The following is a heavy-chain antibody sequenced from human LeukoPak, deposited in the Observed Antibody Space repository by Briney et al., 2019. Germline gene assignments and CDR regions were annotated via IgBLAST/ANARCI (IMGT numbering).Heavy chain of an antibody. D-gene: IGHD3-3*01. V-gene: IGHV3-23*01. CDR2: ITANGDTT. J-gene: IGHJ4*02. Sequence: PGGSLRLSCVGSGFIFRSYAVTWVRQAPGKGLDWVSSITANGDTTYYADYVKGRFTISRDNSKNTLYLQMSSLRAEDTAVYYCATFGVIVRSNYLDYWGQGALVAVSS. CDR3: ATFGVIVRSNYLDY. CDR1: GFIFRSYA.